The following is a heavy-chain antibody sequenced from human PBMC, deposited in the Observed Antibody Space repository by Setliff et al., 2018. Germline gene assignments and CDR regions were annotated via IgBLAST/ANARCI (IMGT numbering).Heavy chain of an antibody. D-gene: IGHD2-15*01. CDR3: ARENGYCSGGACYFMFDY. CDR2: IRYSGTT. J-gene: IGHJ4*02. Sequence: SETLSLTCTVSGGSSSSHYWSWIRQPPGKGLEWIGYIRYSGTTNYNPSLKSRVTLSLDTAKNQFSLELRAVTAADTALYYRARENGYCSGGACYFMFDYWGQGTLVTVSS. V-gene: IGHV4-59*11. CDR1: GGSSSSHY.